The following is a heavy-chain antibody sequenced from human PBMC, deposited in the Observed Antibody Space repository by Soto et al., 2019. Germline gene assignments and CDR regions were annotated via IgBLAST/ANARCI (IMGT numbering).Heavy chain of an antibody. D-gene: IGHD3-10*01. CDR2: IVGDSGAT. J-gene: IGHJ4*02. CDR1: GYPLSTYG. CDR3: ATVAGYGSGSRRFDF. Sequence: QVQVMQSGAQLTQPGASVKVSCETSGYPLSTYGLSWVRQAPGQGLEWMGWIVGDSGATVYAQKFQGGVTMYRDTSTSTGYMELRRLTSDDSALYYCATVAGYGSGSRRFDFWGQGTLVSVSS. V-gene: IGHV1-18*04.